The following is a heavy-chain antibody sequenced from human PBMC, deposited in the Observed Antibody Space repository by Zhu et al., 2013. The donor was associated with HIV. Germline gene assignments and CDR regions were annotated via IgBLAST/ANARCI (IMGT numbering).Heavy chain of an antibody. D-gene: IGHD3-22*01. Sequence: QVQLVQSGAEVKKPGASVKVSCKASGYTFTSYGISWVRQAPGQGLEWMGWISAYNGNTNYAQKLQGRVTMTTDTSTSTAYMELRSLRSDDTAVYYCARDIRGAYYYDSSGYYYYGMDVWGQGTTVTVSS. CDR2: ISAYNGNT. CDR1: GYTFTSYG. J-gene: IGHJ6*02. V-gene: IGHV1-18*01. CDR3: ARDIRGAYYYDSSGYYYYGMDV.